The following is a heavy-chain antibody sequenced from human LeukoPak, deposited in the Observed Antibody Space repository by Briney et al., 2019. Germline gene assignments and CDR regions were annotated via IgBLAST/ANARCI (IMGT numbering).Heavy chain of an antibody. CDR2: ISAGDGNT. Sequence: GGSLRLSCAASGFSCSNYAMSWVRQAPGKGLEWGSTISAGDGNTYYADSVQGRFTFSRDNSRNTLYLQMNGLRAEDTAIYYCAKGIYCTSTNCYTPSDHWGQGTLVTVSS. V-gene: IGHV3-23*01. CDR1: GFSCSNYA. CDR3: AKGIYCTSTNCYTPSDH. D-gene: IGHD2-2*02. J-gene: IGHJ4*02.